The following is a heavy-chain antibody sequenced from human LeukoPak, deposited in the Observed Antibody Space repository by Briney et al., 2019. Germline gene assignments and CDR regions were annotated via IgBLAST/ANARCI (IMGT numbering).Heavy chain of an antibody. CDR1: GFTVRSDD. D-gene: IGHD6-13*01. Sequence: GGSLRLSCAAFGFTVRSDDMNWVRQAPGKGLEWVSILDSDGSPSYVDSVKGRFTISRDNSKNTLDLHMNSLRAEDTAVYYCARAAAGRAYYHYGMDVWGQGTTVTVSS. CDR2: LDSDGSP. V-gene: IGHV3-53*01. J-gene: IGHJ6*02. CDR3: ARAAAGRAYYHYGMDV.